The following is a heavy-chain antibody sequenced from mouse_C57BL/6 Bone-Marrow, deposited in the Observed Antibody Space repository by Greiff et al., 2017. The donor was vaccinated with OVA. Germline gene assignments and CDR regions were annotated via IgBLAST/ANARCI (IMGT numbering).Heavy chain of an antibody. CDR3: ARCGGVYYHSWFAY. V-gene: IGHV1-69*01. CDR1: GYTFTSYW. J-gene: IGHJ3*01. D-gene: IGHD1-1*01. CDR2: IDPSDSYT. Sequence: QVQLQQPGAELVMPGASVKLSCKASGYTFTSYWMHWVKQRPGQGLEWIGEIDPSDSYTNYNQKFKGKSTLTVDKSSSTAYMQLSSLTSEDSAVYYCARCGGVYYHSWFAYWGQGTLVTVSA.